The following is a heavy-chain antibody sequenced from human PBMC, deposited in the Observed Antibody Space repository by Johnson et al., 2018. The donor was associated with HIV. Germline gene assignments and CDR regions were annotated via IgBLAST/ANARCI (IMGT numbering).Heavy chain of an antibody. D-gene: IGHD3-22*01. V-gene: IGHV3-11*04. Sequence: QVQLVESGGGVVQPGRSLRLSCAASGFTFSDYYMSWIRQAPGKGLEWVSYISSSGSTIYYADSVKGRFTISRDNAKNSLYLQMNSLIAEDTAVYYCARYHYYDSRLNDAFDIWGQGTMVTVSS. J-gene: IGHJ3*02. CDR3: ARYHYYDSRLNDAFDI. CDR2: ISSSGSTI. CDR1: GFTFSDYY.